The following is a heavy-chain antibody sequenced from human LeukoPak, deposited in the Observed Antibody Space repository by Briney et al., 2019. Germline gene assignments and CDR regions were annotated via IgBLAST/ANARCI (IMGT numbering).Heavy chain of an antibody. D-gene: IGHD5-12*01. V-gene: IGHV7-4-1*02. CDR3: ARGYSGYDVNMDV. Sequence: ASVKASCTVSGFTLTSYAMNWVRQAPGQGLEWMGWINTNIGNPTYAQGFTGRFVFSLDTSVSTPYLQISSLKAEDTAVYYCARGYSGYDVNMDVWGKGTTVTVSS. CDR2: INTNIGNP. J-gene: IGHJ6*03. CDR1: GFTLTSYA.